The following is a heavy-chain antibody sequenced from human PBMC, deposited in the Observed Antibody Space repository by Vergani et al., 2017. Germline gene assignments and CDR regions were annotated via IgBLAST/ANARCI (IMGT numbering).Heavy chain of an antibody. Sequence: QVQLVQSGAEVKKPGSSVKVSCKASGGTFSSYTISWVRQAPGQGLEWMGRIIPILGIANYAQKFQGRVTITADESTSTAYMELTSLRSEDTAVYYCASNCGGDCWTGFDPWGQGTLVTVSS. D-gene: IGHD2-21*01. CDR1: GGTFSSYT. V-gene: IGHV1-69*02. CDR2: IIPILGIA. CDR3: ASNCGGDCWTGFDP. J-gene: IGHJ5*02.